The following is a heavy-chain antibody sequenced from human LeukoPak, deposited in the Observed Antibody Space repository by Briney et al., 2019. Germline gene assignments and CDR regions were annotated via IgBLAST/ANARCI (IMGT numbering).Heavy chain of an antibody. J-gene: IGHJ4*02. D-gene: IGHD6-13*01. V-gene: IGHV3-48*04. CDR1: GLTSNNYA. Sequence: GALGLSCAASGLTSNNYAMSWVRPAPGKGLGWLAYISSSGRTTYYPDSVGGRFTISRDNAKNSLYLHLNSLRAEDTAVSYCAKIASSSSQPYWGQGTLVSVSS. CDR2: ISSSGRTT. CDR3: AKIASSSSQPY.